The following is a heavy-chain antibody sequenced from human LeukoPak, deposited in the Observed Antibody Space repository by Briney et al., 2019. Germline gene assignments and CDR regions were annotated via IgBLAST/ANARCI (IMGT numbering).Heavy chain of an antibody. J-gene: IGHJ4*02. Sequence: GASVKVSCKASGYTFTSNYMHWVRQAPGQGLEWMGIIHPSGGNTNYAQKFQGRVAMTRDTSTSTVYTELSSLRSEDTAIYYCARDCSSTRCQGPVFDNWGQGTLVTVSS. CDR2: IHPSGGNT. CDR1: GYTFTSNY. CDR3: ARDCSSTRCQGPVFDN. D-gene: IGHD2-2*01. V-gene: IGHV1-46*01.